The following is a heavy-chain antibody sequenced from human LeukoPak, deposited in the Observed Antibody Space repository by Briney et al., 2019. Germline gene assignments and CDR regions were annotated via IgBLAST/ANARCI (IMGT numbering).Heavy chain of an antibody. CDR2: MNPNSGNT. Sequence: ASVKVSCKASGYTFPSYDIIWVRQATGQGLEWMGWMNPNSGNTGYAQKLQGRVTMTTDTSTSTAYMELRSLRSDDTAVYYCARYCSGGSCYSDYWGQGTLVTVSS. CDR3: ARYCSGGSCYSDY. V-gene: IGHV1-8*01. CDR1: GYTFPSYD. D-gene: IGHD2-15*01. J-gene: IGHJ4*02.